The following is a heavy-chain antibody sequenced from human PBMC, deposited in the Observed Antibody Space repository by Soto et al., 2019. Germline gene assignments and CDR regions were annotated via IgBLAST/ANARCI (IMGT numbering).Heavy chain of an antibody. CDR3: ASHSGSSPEGRYYYGMDV. J-gene: IGHJ6*02. CDR2: IIPIFGTA. Sequence: QVQLVQSGAEVKKPGSSVKVSCKASGGTFSSYAISWVRQAPGQGLEWMGGIIPIFGTADYAQKFQGRVPITADESTRKAYMELSSLRSEDTAVYYCASHSGSSPEGRYYYGMDVWGQGTTVTVSS. D-gene: IGHD1-26*01. CDR1: GGTFSSYA. V-gene: IGHV1-69*12.